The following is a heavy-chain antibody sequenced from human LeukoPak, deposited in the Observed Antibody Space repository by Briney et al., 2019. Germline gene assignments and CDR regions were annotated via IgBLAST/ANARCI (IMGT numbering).Heavy chain of an antibody. V-gene: IGHV3-64D*06. Sequence: GGSLRLSCLASGFTVTNYAMHWVRQAPGKGLDYVSVLYSRGTSTYYADSVKGRFTVSRDSSKNTLFLQMSSLRVEDTAIYYCVRDSSGMDVWGRGTAVTVSS. J-gene: IGHJ6*02. CDR3: VRDSSGMDV. CDR1: GFTVTNYA. CDR2: LYSRGTST.